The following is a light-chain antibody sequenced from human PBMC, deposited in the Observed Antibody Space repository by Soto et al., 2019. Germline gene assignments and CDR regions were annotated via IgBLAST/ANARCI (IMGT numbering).Light chain of an antibody. CDR2: SSN. Sequence: QSVLTQPHSASGTPGQRVTISCSGSSSNIGANSVQWFQQLPGTAPKVLIYSSNYRPSGVPERFSGSKSGTSASLAISELQSDDEADYYCAAWDDSLNGHVFGTGTKLTVL. J-gene: IGLJ1*01. CDR1: SSNIGANS. V-gene: IGLV1-44*01. CDR3: AAWDDSLNGHV.